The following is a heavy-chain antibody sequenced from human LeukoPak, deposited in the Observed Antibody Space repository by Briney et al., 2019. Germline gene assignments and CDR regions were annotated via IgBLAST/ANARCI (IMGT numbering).Heavy chain of an antibody. CDR3: ARGILTGYYVL. CDR2: ISAYNGNT. V-gene: IGHV1-18*01. J-gene: IGHJ4*02. D-gene: IGHD3-9*01. CDR1: GYTFTSYG. Sequence: ASVKVSCKASGYTFTSYGISWVRQAPGQGLEWMGWISAYNGNTKYSQKFQGRVTITRDTSASTAYMELSSLRSEDTAVYYCARGILTGYYVLWGQGTLVTVSS.